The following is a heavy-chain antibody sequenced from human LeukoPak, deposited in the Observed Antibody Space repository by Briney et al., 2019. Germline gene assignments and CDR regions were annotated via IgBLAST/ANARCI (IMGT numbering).Heavy chain of an antibody. J-gene: IGHJ4*02. CDR2: IWYDGSNK. D-gene: IGHD5-24*01. V-gene: IGHV3-33*06. CDR1: GFTFSSYG. CDR3: AKVHSYGWLHNFDY. Sequence: GGSLRLSCAASGFTFSSYGMHWVRQAPGKGLEWVAVIWYDGSNKYYADSVKGRFTISRGNSKNTLYLQMNSLRAEDTAVYYCAKVHSYGWLHNFDYWGQGTLVTVSS.